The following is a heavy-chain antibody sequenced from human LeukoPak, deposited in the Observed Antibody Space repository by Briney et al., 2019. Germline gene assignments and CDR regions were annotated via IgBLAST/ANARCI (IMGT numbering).Heavy chain of an antibody. CDR2: ISGSGGST. CDR3: ARKTDSGGQGDY. D-gene: IGHD3-22*01. J-gene: IGHJ4*02. CDR1: GFTFSSYG. Sequence: PGGSLRLSRAASGFTFSSYGMHWVRQAPGKGLEWVSAISGSGGSTYYADSVKGRFTISRDNSKNTLYLQMNSLRAEDTAVYYCARKTDSGGQGDYWGPGTLVTVSS. V-gene: IGHV3-23*01.